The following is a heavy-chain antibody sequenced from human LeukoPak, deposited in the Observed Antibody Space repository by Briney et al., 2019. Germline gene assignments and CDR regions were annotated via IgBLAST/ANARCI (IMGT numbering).Heavy chain of an antibody. CDR3: ASLLTYATMDY. CDR1: GGSISGSSYY. Sequence: SETLSLTCTVSGGSISGSSYYWGWIRQPPGKGLEWIGSIYYSGSTYYNPSPKSRVTISVDTSKNQFSLKLSSVTAADTAVYYCASLLTYATMDYWGQGTLVTVSS. J-gene: IGHJ4*02. D-gene: IGHD5-24*01. CDR2: IYYSGST. V-gene: IGHV4-39*01.